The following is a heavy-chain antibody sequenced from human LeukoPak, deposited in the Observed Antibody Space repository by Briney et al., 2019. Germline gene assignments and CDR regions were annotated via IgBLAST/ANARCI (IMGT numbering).Heavy chain of an antibody. CDR1: GFTFDDYA. CDR3: ARDPHYGAIDY. J-gene: IGHJ4*02. D-gene: IGHD4-17*01. Sequence: GGSLRLSCAASGFTFDDYAMHWVRQAPGKGLEWVSGISWNSGSIGYADSVKGRFTISRDNAKNSLYLQMNSLRAEDTAVYYCARDPHYGAIDYRGQGTLVTVSS. V-gene: IGHV3-9*01. CDR2: ISWNSGSI.